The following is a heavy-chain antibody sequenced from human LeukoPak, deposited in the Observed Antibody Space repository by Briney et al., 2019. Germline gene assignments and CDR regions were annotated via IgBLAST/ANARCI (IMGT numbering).Heavy chain of an antibody. CDR2: IDTAADT. CDR1: GFTFSSSD. Sequence: GGSLRPSCAASGFTFSSSDMHWVRQATGKGLEWVSAIDTAADTYYAGSVKGRFTISRDNAKNSLYLQMNSLRAGDTAVYYCARVDSSAYSDWGQGTLVTVSS. D-gene: IGHD3-22*01. J-gene: IGHJ4*02. CDR3: ARVDSSAYSD. V-gene: IGHV3-13*04.